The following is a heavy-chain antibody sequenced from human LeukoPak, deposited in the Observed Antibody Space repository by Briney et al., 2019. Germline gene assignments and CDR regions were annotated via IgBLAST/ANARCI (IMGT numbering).Heavy chain of an antibody. V-gene: IGHV1-2*02. CDR2: INPNSGGT. CDR1: GYTFTSYY. Sequence: ASVKVSCKASGYTFTSYYMHWVRQAPGQGLEWMGWINPNSGGTNYAQKFQGRVTMTRDTSISTAYMELSRLRSDDTAVYYCARSRSGSYYQKSYYYMDVWGKGTTVTVSS. J-gene: IGHJ6*03. CDR3: ARSRSGSYYQKSYYYMDV. D-gene: IGHD3-10*01.